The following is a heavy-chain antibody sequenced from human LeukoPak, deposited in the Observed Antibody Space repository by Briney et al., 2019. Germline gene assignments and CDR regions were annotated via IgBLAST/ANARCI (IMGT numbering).Heavy chain of an antibody. CDR3: ARRPNHYDTSGYDY. V-gene: IGHV1-18*01. CDR1: GYTFTTAG. CDR2: ISTYHGNT. Sequence: ASVKVSCKASGYTFTTAGIGWVRQAPGQVLEWVGWISTYHGNTNYAQIFQDRVTLTTDTSTSTAYMELRRLRSDDTAVYYCARRPNHYDTSGYDYWGQGTLVTVSS. J-gene: IGHJ4*02. D-gene: IGHD3-22*01.